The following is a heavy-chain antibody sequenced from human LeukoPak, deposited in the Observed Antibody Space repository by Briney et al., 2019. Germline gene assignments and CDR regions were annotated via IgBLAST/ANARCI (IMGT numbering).Heavy chain of an antibody. D-gene: IGHD6-19*01. Sequence: GGSLRLSCAASGFTFDDYGMSWVRQAPGKGLEWVSGINWNGGSTGYADSVKGRFTISRDNAKNSLYLQMNSLRAEGTALYHCARDEGGWRYNWFDPWGQGTLVTVSS. CDR2: INWNGGST. CDR1: GFTFDDYG. J-gene: IGHJ5*02. CDR3: ARDEGGWRYNWFDP. V-gene: IGHV3-20*01.